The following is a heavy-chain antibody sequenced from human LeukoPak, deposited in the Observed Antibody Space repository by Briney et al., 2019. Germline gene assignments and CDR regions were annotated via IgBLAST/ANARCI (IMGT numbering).Heavy chain of an antibody. CDR1: GFTFSSYG. Sequence: GGSLRLSCAASGFTFSSYGMHWVRQAPGKGLEWVAVIWYDGSNKYYADSVKGRFTISRDNSKNTLYLQMNSLRAEDTAVYYCARDEYYGSGSFPIVNAFDIWGQGTMVTVSS. CDR3: ARDEYYGSGSFPIVNAFDI. V-gene: IGHV3-33*01. D-gene: IGHD3-10*01. J-gene: IGHJ3*02. CDR2: IWYDGSNK.